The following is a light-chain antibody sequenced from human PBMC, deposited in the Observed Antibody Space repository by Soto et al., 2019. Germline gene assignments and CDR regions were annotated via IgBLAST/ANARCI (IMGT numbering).Light chain of an antibody. CDR3: QQRKNWPPIT. CDR2: DAS. J-gene: IGKJ5*01. CDR1: QSVGSY. Sequence: EVVLTQSPATLSLSPGERATLSCRASQSVGSYLAWFHQKPGQAPRLLIYDASTRAPGIPARFSGSGSGTDFALTISSLDPEDLGVYYCQQRKNWPPITFGQGTRLEMK. V-gene: IGKV3-11*01.